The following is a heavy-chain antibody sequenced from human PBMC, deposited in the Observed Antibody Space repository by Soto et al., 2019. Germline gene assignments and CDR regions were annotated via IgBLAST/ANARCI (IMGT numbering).Heavy chain of an antibody. J-gene: IGHJ4*02. D-gene: IGHD1-26*01. V-gene: IGHV1-69*01. Sequence: QVQLVQSGAEVKKPGSSVRVSCQYSGGTFRTSSINWVRQAPGQGLEWMGGIIPKFGTTTYAPEFQGRLTITADESTRSAYMELSSLRSDDTVFYYGATDNLEDTDLGAYCFDYWGQGTLVNVSS. CDR2: IIPKFGTT. CDR3: ATDNLEDTDLGAYCFDY. CDR1: GGTFRTSS.